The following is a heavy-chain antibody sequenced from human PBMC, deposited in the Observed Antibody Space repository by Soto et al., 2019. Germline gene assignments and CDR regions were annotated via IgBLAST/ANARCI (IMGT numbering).Heavy chain of an antibody. CDR3: ARDHSGYDFYYYYGMDV. D-gene: IGHD5-12*01. V-gene: IGHV1-69*01. CDR1: GGTFSSYA. J-gene: IGHJ6*02. Sequence: QVQLVQSGAEVKKPGSSVKVSCKASGGTFSSYAISWVRQAPGQGLEWMGGIIPIFGTANYAQKFQGRVTITADESTSTAYMELSSVSSEDTAVYYCARDHSGYDFYYYYGMDVWGQGTTVTVSS. CDR2: IIPIFGTA.